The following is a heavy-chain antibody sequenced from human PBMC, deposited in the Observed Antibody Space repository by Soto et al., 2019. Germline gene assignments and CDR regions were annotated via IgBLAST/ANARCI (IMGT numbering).Heavy chain of an antibody. V-gene: IGHV4-30-4*01. D-gene: IGHD3-22*01. CDR1: GASITSGDYC. CDR3: AREWDSGGYYVDY. Sequence: VQLQESGPGLVKPSQTLSLTCTVSGASITSGDYCWSWIRQPPGKGLEWIGYSYYNGITDYNPSLKSRVTISIDTSKYQFSLKVTSVTAADTAVYYCAREWDSGGYYVDYWGQGTLVTVSS. J-gene: IGHJ4*02. CDR2: SYYNGIT.